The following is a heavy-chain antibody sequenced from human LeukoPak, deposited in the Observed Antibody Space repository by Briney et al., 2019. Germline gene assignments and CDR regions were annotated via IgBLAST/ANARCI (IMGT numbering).Heavy chain of an antibody. CDR1: GYTFTSYD. CDR3: AGTPRGYSGYDWIY. CDR2: MNPNSGVT. D-gene: IGHD5-12*01. V-gene: IGHV1-8*01. Sequence: ASVKVSCKASGYTFTSYDINWVRQASGQGLEWMGWMNPNSGVTGYAQKFQGRVTITTDESTSTAYMELSSLRSEDTAVYYCAGTPRGYSGYDWIYWGQGTLVTVSS. J-gene: IGHJ4*02.